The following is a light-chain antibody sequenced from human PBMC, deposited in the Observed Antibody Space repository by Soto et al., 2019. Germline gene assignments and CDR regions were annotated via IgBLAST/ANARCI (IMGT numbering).Light chain of an antibody. Sequence: EIVLTQSPGTLSLSPGERATLSCRASQSVSSSYLAWYQQKPGQAPRLLIYGASSRATGIPDRFSGIGSGTDFTLTISRLEPEDVAVYYCQQYGSSGGFGQGTKVEIK. V-gene: IGKV3-20*01. J-gene: IGKJ1*01. CDR3: QQYGSSGG. CDR1: QSVSSSY. CDR2: GAS.